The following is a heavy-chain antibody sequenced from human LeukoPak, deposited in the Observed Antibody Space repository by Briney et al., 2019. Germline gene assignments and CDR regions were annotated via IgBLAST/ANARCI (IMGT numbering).Heavy chain of an antibody. CDR3: ARDYQQPVRETYYYYYYYMDV. D-gene: IGHD6-6*01. Sequence: GGSLRLSCAASGFTFDDYGMSWVRQAPGKGLEWVSGINWNGGSTGYADSVKGRFTISRDNAKNSLYLQMNSLRAEDTALYYCARDYQQPVRETYYYYYYYMDVWGKGTTVTVSS. J-gene: IGHJ6*03. V-gene: IGHV3-20*04. CDR2: INWNGGST. CDR1: GFTFDDYG.